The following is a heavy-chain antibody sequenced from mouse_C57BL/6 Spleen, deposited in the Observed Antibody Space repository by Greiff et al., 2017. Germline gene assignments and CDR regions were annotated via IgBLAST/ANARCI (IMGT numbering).Heavy chain of an antibody. J-gene: IGHJ2*01. Sequence: VQRVESGPGLVQPSQSLSITCTLSGFSLTSYGVHWVRQPPGKGLGWLGVIWSGGSTDYNAAFISRLSISKDNSKSQVFFKMNSLQADDTAIYYCAILWERDFDYWGQGTTLTVSS. CDR3: AILWERDFDY. CDR1: GFSLTSYG. V-gene: IGHV2-4*01. D-gene: IGHD4-1*01. CDR2: IWSGGST.